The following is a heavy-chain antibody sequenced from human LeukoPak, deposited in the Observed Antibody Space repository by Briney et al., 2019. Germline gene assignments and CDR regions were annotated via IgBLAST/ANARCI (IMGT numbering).Heavy chain of an antibody. CDR3: ARYDSRGSASTRFDY. CDR2: IYGTGST. V-gene: IGHV4-38-2*01. CDR1: GYSLGKNYY. J-gene: IGHJ4*02. D-gene: IGHD3-16*01. Sequence: SETLSLTCAVSGYSLGKNYYWGWIRQPPGRGLEWIGRIYGTGSTSYNPSLMNRVTMSVDTSKKHFSLKLTSVTAADTAVYYCARYDSRGSASTRFDYWGQGIMVTISS.